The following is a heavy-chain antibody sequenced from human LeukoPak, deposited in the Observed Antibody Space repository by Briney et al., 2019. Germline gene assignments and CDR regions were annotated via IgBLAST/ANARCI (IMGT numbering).Heavy chain of an antibody. Sequence: SETLSLTCPVSGGSISSSSYYWGWIRQPPGKGLAWIGSFYYTGSTYYNPSLQSRVTISIDTSKNQFSLNLSSVTAADTAVYYCVRSFRYNWFDRWGQGTLVTVSS. CDR2: FYYTGST. CDR3: VRSFRYNWFDR. CDR1: GGSISSSSYY. D-gene: IGHD3-10*01. J-gene: IGHJ5*02. V-gene: IGHV4-39*07.